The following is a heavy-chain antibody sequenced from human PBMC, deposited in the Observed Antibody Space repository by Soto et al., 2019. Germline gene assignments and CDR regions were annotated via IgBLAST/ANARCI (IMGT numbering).Heavy chain of an antibody. J-gene: IGHJ6*02. CDR1: GGSISNGGYY. D-gene: IGHD3-3*01. V-gene: IGHV4-31*03. CDR3: ARDVTDFWSGHEGMDV. CDR2: IYYSGST. Sequence: SETLSLTCTVSGGSISNGGYYWTWIRQHPGKGLEWIGYIYYSGSTYYNPSLKRRFTISVDTSKNQFSLKLTSVTAADTAVYYCARDVTDFWSGHEGMDVWGQGTTVTVSS.